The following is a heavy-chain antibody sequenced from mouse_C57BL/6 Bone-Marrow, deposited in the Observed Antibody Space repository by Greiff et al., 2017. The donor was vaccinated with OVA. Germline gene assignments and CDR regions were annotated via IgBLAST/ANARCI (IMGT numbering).Heavy chain of an antibody. V-gene: IGHV1-59*01. D-gene: IGHD4-1*02. J-gene: IGHJ2*01. CDR2: IDPSDSYT. CDR1: GYTFTSYW. Sequence: QVQLQQPGAELVRPGTSVKLSCKASGYTFTSYWMHWVKQRPGQGLEWIGVIDPSDSYTNYKQKFKGQATLTVDTSSSTAYMQLSSLTSEDSAVYYCASQLGRDYWGQGTTLTVSS. CDR3: ASQLGRDY.